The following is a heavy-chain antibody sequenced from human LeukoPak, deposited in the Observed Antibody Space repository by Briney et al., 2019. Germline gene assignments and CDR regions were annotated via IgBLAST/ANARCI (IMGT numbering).Heavy chain of an antibody. J-gene: IGHJ4*02. D-gene: IGHD3-3*01. Sequence: ASVKVSCKASGYTFISYAMNWVRQAPGQGLEWMGWINTNTGNPTYAQGFTGRFVFSLDTSVSTASLQISSLKAEDTAVYYCARDEKNYDFWSGYYGIPLDYWGQGTVVTVSS. V-gene: IGHV7-4-1*02. CDR2: INTNTGNP. CDR3: ARDEKNYDFWSGYYGIPLDY. CDR1: GYTFISYA.